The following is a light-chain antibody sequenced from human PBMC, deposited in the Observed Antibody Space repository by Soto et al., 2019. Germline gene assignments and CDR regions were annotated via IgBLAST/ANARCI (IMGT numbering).Light chain of an antibody. V-gene: IGKV3-20*01. CDR1: QSVSSSY. J-gene: IGKJ1*01. Sequence: EIVLTQSPGTLSLSPGERATLSCRASQSVSSSYLAWYQQKPGQAPRLLIYGASSRATGIPGRFSGSGSGTDFTLTISRLEPEDFEAYYCHQYNNWPPWTFGPGTKVDIK. CDR3: HQYNNWPPWT. CDR2: GAS.